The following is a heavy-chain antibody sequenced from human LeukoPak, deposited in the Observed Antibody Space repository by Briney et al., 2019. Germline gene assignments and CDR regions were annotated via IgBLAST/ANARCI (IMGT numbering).Heavy chain of an antibody. Sequence: ASVKVSCKASGGTFSSYAISWVRQAPGQGLEWMGGIIPIFGTANYAQKFRGRVTITADESTSTAYMELSSLRSEDTAVYYCARGITGTTLSPFDYWGQGTLVTVSS. CDR1: GGTFSSYA. J-gene: IGHJ4*02. V-gene: IGHV1-69*13. CDR2: IIPIFGTA. D-gene: IGHD1-20*01. CDR3: ARGITGTTLSPFDY.